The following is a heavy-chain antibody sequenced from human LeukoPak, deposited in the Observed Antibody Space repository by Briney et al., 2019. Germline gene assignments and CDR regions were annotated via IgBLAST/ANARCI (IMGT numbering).Heavy chain of an antibody. CDR1: GFTLSSYW. D-gene: IGHD2-15*01. Sequence: TGGSLRLSCAASGFTLSSYWMSWVRQAPGKGLEWVANIKQDGSEIYYVDSVKGRSTISRDNAKNSLYLQLNGLRAEDTAVYYCARYIGSAGFDYWGQGTLVTVSS. CDR3: ARYIGSAGFDY. J-gene: IGHJ4*02. CDR2: IKQDGSEI. V-gene: IGHV3-7*04.